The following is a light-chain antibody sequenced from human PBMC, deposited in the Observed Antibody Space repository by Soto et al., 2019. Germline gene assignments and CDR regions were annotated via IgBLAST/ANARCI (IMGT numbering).Light chain of an antibody. CDR3: QQTYSAPFT. V-gene: IGKV1-39*01. Sequence: DIPMTQSPSSLSASVGASVTLTCRASQRLFSFLNWYQQAPGRAPKLLISTAYKLQSGVPSRFSGSESGTEFTLTISSLQPEDFANYLCQQTYSAPFTFGPGTKVDVK. J-gene: IGKJ3*01. CDR2: TAY. CDR1: QRLFSF.